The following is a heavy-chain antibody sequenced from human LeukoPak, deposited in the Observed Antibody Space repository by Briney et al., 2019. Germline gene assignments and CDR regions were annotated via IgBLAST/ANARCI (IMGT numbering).Heavy chain of an antibody. V-gene: IGHV3-23*01. CDR2: ISGSGGST. CDR1: GFTFSSYA. CDR3: AKDRRTDYRGAWY. D-gene: IGHD6-19*01. Sequence: PGGSLRLSCAASGFTFSSYAMTWVRQAPGKGLEWVSTISGSGGSTHYADPAKGRFTISRDNSKNTLYLQMNSLRAGDTAVYYCAKDRRTDYRGAWYWGQGTLVSVSS. J-gene: IGHJ4*02.